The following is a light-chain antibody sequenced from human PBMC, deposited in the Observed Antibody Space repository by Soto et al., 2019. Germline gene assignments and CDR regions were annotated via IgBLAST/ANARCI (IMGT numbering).Light chain of an antibody. CDR2: EVS. J-gene: IGLJ1*01. CDR1: SSDVGGYNY. CDR3: SSYTISLTFYG. Sequence: QSALTQPASVSGSPGQSITISCTGTSSDVGGYNYVSWYQQHPGKATKLMIYEVSNRTSGVFNRFYGSKSGNTDSLTISGLQAEDEADYYCSSYTISLTFYGFGTGTKLTVL. V-gene: IGLV2-14*01.